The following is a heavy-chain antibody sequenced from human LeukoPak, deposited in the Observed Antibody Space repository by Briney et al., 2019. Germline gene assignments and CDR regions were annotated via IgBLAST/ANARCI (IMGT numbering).Heavy chain of an antibody. J-gene: IGHJ6*03. CDR1: GGSISSYY. CDR3: ARHNLYYYYYYMDV. Sequence: TSETLSLTCTVSGGSISSYYWSWIRQPPGKGLEWIGYIYTSGSTNYNPSLKSRVTISVDTSKNQFSLKLCSVTAADTAVYYCARHNLYYYYYYMDVWGKGTTVTVSS. CDR2: IYTSGST. V-gene: IGHV4-4*09.